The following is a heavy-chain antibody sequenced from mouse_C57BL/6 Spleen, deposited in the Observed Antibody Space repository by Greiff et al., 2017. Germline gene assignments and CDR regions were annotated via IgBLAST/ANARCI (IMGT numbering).Heavy chain of an antibody. CDR3: AKAHYYGSSYYAMDY. CDR2: IWSGGST. D-gene: IGHD1-1*01. J-gene: IGHJ4*01. CDR1: GFSLTSYG. V-gene: IGHV2-4*01. Sequence: QVQLKQSGPGLVQPSQSLSITCTVSGFSLTSYGVHWVRQPPGKGLEWLGVIWSGGSTDYNAAFISRLSISKDNSKSQVFFKMNSLQADDTAIYYCAKAHYYGSSYYAMDYWGQGTSVTVSS.